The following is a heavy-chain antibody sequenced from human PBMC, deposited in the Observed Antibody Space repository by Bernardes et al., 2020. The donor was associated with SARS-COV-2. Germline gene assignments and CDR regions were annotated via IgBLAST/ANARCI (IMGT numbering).Heavy chain of an antibody. D-gene: IGHD1-26*01. V-gene: IGHV3-33*01. J-gene: IGHJ4*02. Sequence: GGSLRLSCAASGFTFSSYGMHWVRQAPGKGLEWVAVIWYDGSNKYYADSVKGRFTISRDNSKNTLYLQMNSLRAEDTAVYYCAREGIVGATTGLDYWGQGTLVTVSS. CDR1: GFTFSSYG. CDR2: IWYDGSNK. CDR3: AREGIVGATTGLDY.